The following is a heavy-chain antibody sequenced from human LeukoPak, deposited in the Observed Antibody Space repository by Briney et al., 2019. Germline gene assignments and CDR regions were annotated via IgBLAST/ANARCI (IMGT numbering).Heavy chain of an antibody. CDR2: IDPSGGST. CDR1: GYTFTGYY. CDR3: ATVAPVAGTGEDY. V-gene: IGHV1-46*01. D-gene: IGHD6-19*01. J-gene: IGHJ4*02. Sequence: ASVKVSCKASGYTFTGYYMHWVRQAPGQGLEWMGIIDPSGGSTSYAQKFQGRVTMTEDTSTDTAYMELSSLRSEDTAVYYCATVAPVAGTGEDYWGQGTLVTVSS.